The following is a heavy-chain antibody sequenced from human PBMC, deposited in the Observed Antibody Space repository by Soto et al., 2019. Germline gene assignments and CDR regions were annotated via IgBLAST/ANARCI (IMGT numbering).Heavy chain of an antibody. J-gene: IGHJ4*02. CDR3: ARDGPYYGDYLSTTTFDY. CDR1: GFTFSSYA. D-gene: IGHD4-17*01. CDR2: ISYDGSNK. Sequence: GGSLRLSCAASGFTFSSYAMHWVRQAPGKGLEWVAVISYDGSNKYYADSVKGRFTISRDNSKNTLYLQMNSLRAEDTAVYYCARDGPYYGDYLSTTTFDYWGQGTLVTVSS. V-gene: IGHV3-30-3*01.